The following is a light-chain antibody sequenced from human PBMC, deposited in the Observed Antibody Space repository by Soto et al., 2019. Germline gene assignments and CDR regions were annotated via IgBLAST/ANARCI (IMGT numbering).Light chain of an antibody. CDR1: QSISSW. CDR2: KAS. V-gene: IGKV1-5*03. Sequence: DILMTQSPSTLSASVEDRVTITCRASQSISSWLAWYQEKPGKAPKLLIYKASTLESGVPSRFSGSGSGTEFTLSISSLQPDDFATYYCQQYRSYSWTFGQGTKVEI. J-gene: IGKJ1*01. CDR3: QQYRSYSWT.